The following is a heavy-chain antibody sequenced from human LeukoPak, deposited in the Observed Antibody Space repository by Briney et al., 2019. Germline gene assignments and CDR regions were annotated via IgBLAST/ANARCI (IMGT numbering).Heavy chain of an antibody. CDR3: ARAPGIAAAGTHFDF. J-gene: IGHJ4*02. CDR2: IYYSGRT. V-gene: IGHV4-59*01. CDR1: GGSISTFY. D-gene: IGHD6-13*01. Sequence: SETLSLTCSVSGGSISTFYWSWIRQPPGKGLEWIGYIYYSGRTKYNPSLKSRVTISVDTSKNQFSLKLSSVTAGDTAVYYCARAPGIAAAGTHFDFWGQGTLVTVSS.